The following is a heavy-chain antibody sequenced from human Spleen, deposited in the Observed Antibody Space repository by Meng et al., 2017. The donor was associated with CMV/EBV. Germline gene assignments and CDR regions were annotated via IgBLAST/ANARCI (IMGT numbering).Heavy chain of an antibody. D-gene: IGHD5-12*01. Sequence: ASVKVSCKASGYTFMTYDINWVRQAPGQGLEWMGWMSPNSGETGLIQKFQGRVTMTRDTSTSTAFLELTSLTSDDTAVYYCARGRKYSGYDGLGYWGRGTLVTVSS. CDR1: GYTFMTYD. CDR3: ARGRKYSGYDGLGY. J-gene: IGHJ4*02. CDR2: MSPNSGET. V-gene: IGHV1-8*01.